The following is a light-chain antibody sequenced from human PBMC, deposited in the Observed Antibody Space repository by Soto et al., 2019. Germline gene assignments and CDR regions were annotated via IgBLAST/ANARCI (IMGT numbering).Light chain of an antibody. CDR3: AAWDDSLSGYV. J-gene: IGLJ1*01. Sequence: QSVLTQPPSASGTPVQRVTISCSGSSSNIGSNYVYWYQQPPGTAPKLLIYRNNQRPSGVPDRFSGSKSGTSASLAISGLRSEDEADYYCAAWDDSLSGYVFGTGTKVTVL. CDR1: SSNIGSNY. CDR2: RNN. V-gene: IGLV1-47*01.